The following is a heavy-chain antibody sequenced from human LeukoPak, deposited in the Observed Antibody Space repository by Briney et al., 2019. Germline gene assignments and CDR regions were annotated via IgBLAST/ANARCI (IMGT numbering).Heavy chain of an antibody. D-gene: IGHD3-16*02. CDR1: GGSFSGYY. V-gene: IGHV4-34*01. CDR2: INHFGST. Sequence: TSETLSLTCAVYGGSFSGYYWNWIRQPPAKGLEWIGEINHFGSTNYNPSLKSRVTISGDTSKKQFSLKVKSVTAADTAVYYCARGYRAHQTFYSYHYFDSWAQGTLVTVSS. J-gene: IGHJ4*02. CDR3: ARGYRAHQTFYSYHYFDS.